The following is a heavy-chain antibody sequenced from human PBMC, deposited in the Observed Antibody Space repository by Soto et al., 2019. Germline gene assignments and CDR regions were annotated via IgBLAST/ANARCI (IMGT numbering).Heavy chain of an antibody. CDR3: ARVQEWLRFGRGYFDY. Sequence: QVQLVESGGGVVQPGRSLRLSCAASGFTFSSYAMHWVRQAPGKGLEWVAVISYDGSNKYYADSVKGRFTISRDNSKNTLYLQMNSLRAEDTAVYYCARVQEWLRFGRGYFDYWGQGTLVTVSS. CDR1: GFTFSSYA. D-gene: IGHD5-12*01. V-gene: IGHV3-30-3*01. J-gene: IGHJ4*02. CDR2: ISYDGSNK.